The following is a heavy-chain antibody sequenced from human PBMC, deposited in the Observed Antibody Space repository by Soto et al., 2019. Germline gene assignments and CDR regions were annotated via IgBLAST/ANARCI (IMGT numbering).Heavy chain of an antibody. Sequence: PSETLSLTCTVSGGSISSSSYYWGWLRQPPGKGLEWIGSIYYSGSTYYNPSLKSRVTISVDTSKNQFSLKLSSVTAADTAVYYCARRARCSGGSGYSMGAFDIRGQGTIVTVSS. D-gene: IGHD2-15*01. CDR2: IYYSGST. CDR3: ARRARCSGGSGYSMGAFDI. J-gene: IGHJ3*02. V-gene: IGHV4-39*01. CDR1: GGSISSSSYY.